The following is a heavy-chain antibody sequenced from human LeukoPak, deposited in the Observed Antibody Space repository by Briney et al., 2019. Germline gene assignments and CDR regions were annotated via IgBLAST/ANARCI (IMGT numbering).Heavy chain of an antibody. J-gene: IGHJ4*02. CDR1: GGSISPYC. D-gene: IGHD1-26*01. V-gene: IGHV4-59*01. CDR3: ARHSLGGRANDY. Sequence: PSETLSLTCTVSGGSISPYCWSWIRQSPGKGLEWIGYICYSGSTNYNPSLQSRVTISVDTSKNQFSLKLSSVTAADTALYYCARHSLGGRANDYWGQGTLVTVSS. CDR2: ICYSGST.